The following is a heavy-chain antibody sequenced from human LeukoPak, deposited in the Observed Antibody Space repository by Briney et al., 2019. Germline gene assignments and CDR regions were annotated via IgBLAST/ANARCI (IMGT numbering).Heavy chain of an antibody. D-gene: IGHD3-10*01. CDR2: INDSGTIR. V-gene: IGHV3-11*01. CDR3: ARDSTPPNYTSGKNDAFDI. CDR1: GFILSDYS. J-gene: IGHJ3*02. Sequence: GASLRLSCAASGFILSDYSMSWIRQAPGKGLEWLSYINDSGTIRHNADSVRGRFTISRDSAKNSLFLQMNSLRADDTAVYYCARDSTPPNYTSGKNDAFDIWGQGTLVSVSS.